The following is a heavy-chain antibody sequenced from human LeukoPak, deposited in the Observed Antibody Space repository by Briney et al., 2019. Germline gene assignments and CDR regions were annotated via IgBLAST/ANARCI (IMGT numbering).Heavy chain of an antibody. Sequence: GGSLRLSCAASGFIVSNNYMSWVRQAPGKGLEWVSLISAGGSTYYADSVKGRFTISRDIAKNTLYLQMNSLRAEDTGVYYCAKDHYWSIDYWGRGTLVTVSS. CDR1: GFIVSNNY. D-gene: IGHD3-3*01. CDR3: AKDHYWSIDY. J-gene: IGHJ4*02. CDR2: ISAGGST. V-gene: IGHV3-53*01.